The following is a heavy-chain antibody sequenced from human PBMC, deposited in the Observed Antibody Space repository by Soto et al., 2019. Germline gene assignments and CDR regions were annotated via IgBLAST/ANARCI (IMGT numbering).Heavy chain of an antibody. Sequence: SETLSLTCAVYGGPFSGFFWSWIRQPPGRGLEWIGEINHSGNTNYNPSLKSRVTISEDTSKNQVSLKLSSVTAADTAVYFCARINKYYYGSGSYLGNFYGMDVWGQGTTVTVSS. CDR2: INHSGNT. CDR1: GGPFSGFF. D-gene: IGHD3-10*01. V-gene: IGHV4-34*01. CDR3: ARINKYYYGSGSYLGNFYGMDV. J-gene: IGHJ6*02.